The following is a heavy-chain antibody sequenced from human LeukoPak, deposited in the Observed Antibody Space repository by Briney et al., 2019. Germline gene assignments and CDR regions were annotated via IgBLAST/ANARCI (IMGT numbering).Heavy chain of an antibody. V-gene: IGHV3-13*01. J-gene: IGHJ5*02. CDR3: ARGVSDSSGYYYPTWFDP. Sequence: GGSLRLSCAASGFTFSSYDMHWVRQATGKGLEWVSAIGTAGDTYYPGSVKGRFTISRENAKNSLYLQMNSLRAGDTAVYYCARGVSDSSGYYYPTWFDPWGQGTLVTVSS. CDR1: GFTFSSYD. D-gene: IGHD3-22*01. CDR2: IGTAGDT.